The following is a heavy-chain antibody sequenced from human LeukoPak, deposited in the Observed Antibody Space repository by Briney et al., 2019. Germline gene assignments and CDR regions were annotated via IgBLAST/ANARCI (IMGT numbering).Heavy chain of an antibody. CDR3: AREKGGGGTPHAKGTVAGLDY. CDR1: GYTFTSYY. V-gene: IGHV1-46*01. D-gene: IGHD6-19*01. Sequence: ASVKVSCKASGYTFTSYYMHWVRQAPGQGLEWMGIINPSGGSTSYAQKFQGRVTMTRDTSTSTVYMELSSLRSEDTAVYYCAREKGGGGTPHAKGTVAGLDYWGQGTLVTVSS. CDR2: INPSGGST. J-gene: IGHJ4*02.